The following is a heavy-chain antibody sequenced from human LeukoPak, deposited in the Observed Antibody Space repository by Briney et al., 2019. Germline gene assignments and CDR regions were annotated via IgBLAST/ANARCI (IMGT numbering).Heavy chain of an antibody. CDR3: ARGRKHQLPQHFDY. D-gene: IGHD2-2*01. CDR2: INHSGST. V-gene: IGHV4-34*01. J-gene: IGHJ4*02. Sequence: PSETLSLTCAVYGGSFSGYYWSWIRQPPGKGLEWIGEINHSGSTNYNPSLKSRVTISVDTSKNQFSLKLSSVTAADTAVYYCARGRKHQLPQHFDYWGQGTLVTVSS. CDR1: GGSFSGYY.